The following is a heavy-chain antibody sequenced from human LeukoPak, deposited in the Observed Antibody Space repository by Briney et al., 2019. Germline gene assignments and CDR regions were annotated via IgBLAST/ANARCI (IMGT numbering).Heavy chain of an antibody. CDR1: GGSISSYY. D-gene: IGHD3-10*01. V-gene: IGHV4-4*07. J-gene: IGHJ3*02. Sequence: SETLSLTCTVSGGSISSYYWSWIRQPPGKGLEWIGRIYTSGSTNYNPSLKSRVTMSVDTSKNQFSLKLSSVTAADTAVYYCARVALHYYGSGSYSRRSDAFDIWGQGTMVTVSS. CDR2: IYTSGST. CDR3: ARVALHYYGSGSYSRRSDAFDI.